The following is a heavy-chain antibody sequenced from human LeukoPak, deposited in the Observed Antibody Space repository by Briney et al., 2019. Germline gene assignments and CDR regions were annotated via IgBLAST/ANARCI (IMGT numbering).Heavy chain of an antibody. CDR3: AKDPPLQVGASEAFDI. CDR2: ISGSGGST. D-gene: IGHD1-26*01. Sequence: PGGSLRLSCAASGFTFSTYNMNWVRQAPGKGLEWVSAISGSGGSTYYADSVKGRFTISRDNSKNTLYLQMNSLRAEDTAVYYCAKDPPLQVGASEAFDIWGQGTMVTVSS. V-gene: IGHV3-23*01. J-gene: IGHJ3*02. CDR1: GFTFSTYN.